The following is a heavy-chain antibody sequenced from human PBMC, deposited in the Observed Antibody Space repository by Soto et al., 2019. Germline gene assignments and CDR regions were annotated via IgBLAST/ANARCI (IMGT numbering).Heavy chain of an antibody. CDR1: GFTFSNYW. CDR2: INNDGSDP. J-gene: IGHJ6*02. CDR3: AKVEWEGYNSRGEYYYGMDV. V-gene: IGHV3-74*01. D-gene: IGHD6-13*01. Sequence: GGSLGLSCEASGFTFSNYWMHCVRQAPGKGLVWVSRINNDGSDPIYADSVKGRFTISRDNAKNTLYLQMNNLRAEDTSVYYCAKVEWEGYNSRGEYYYGMDVWGQGTTVTVSS.